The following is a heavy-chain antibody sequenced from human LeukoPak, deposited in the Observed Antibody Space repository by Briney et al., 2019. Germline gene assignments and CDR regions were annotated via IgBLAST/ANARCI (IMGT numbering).Heavy chain of an antibody. CDR2: MYYSGST. CDR3: ARLTAVAGTFDY. J-gene: IGHJ4*02. CDR1: GGSFSGYY. D-gene: IGHD6-19*01. Sequence: SETLSLTCAVYGGSFSGYYWSWIRQPPGKGLEWIGSMYYSGSTYYNPSLKSRVTISVDTSKNQFSLKLSSVTAADTAVYYCARLTAVAGTFDYWGQGTLVTVSS. V-gene: IGHV4-34*01.